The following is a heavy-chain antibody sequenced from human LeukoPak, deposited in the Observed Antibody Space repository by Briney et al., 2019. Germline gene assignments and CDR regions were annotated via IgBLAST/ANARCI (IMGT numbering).Heavy chain of an antibody. Sequence: SETLSLTCTVSGGSITNSYWSWLRQPVGKGLEWIGRIYSSGTTTYNPSLTGRVSISVDTSKNQLSLKVNSVTVADTAVYYCARGSSGWYSIDYWGQGALVIVSS. V-gene: IGHV4-4*07. CDR3: ARGSSGWYSIDY. D-gene: IGHD6-19*01. CDR2: IYSSGTT. CDR1: GGSITNSY. J-gene: IGHJ4*01.